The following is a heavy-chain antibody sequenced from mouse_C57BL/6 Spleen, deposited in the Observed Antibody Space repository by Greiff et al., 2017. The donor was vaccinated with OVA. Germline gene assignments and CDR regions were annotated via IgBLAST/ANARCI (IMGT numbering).Heavy chain of an antibody. V-gene: IGHV1-64*01. Sequence: QVQLQQPGAELVKPGASVKLSCKASGYTFTSYWMHWVKQRPGQGLEWIGMIHPNSGSTNYNEKFKSKATLTVDKSSSTAYMQLSSLTSEDSAVYYCAREGYGSSFAYWGQGTLVTVSA. D-gene: IGHD1-1*01. CDR3: AREGYGSSFAY. CDR1: GYTFTSYW. CDR2: IHPNSGST. J-gene: IGHJ3*01.